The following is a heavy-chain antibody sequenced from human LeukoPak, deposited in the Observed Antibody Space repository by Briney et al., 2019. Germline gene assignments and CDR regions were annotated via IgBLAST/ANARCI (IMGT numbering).Heavy chain of an antibody. CDR3: ARGGNYYYDSSGYYYHDAFDI. Sequence: SETLSLTCTVSGGSISSYYWSWIRQPPGKGLEWIGYIYYSGSTNYNPSLKSRVTISVDTSKNQFSLKLSSVTAADTAVYYCARGGNYYYDSSGYYYHDAFDIWGQGTMVTVSS. V-gene: IGHV4-59*01. CDR2: IYYSGST. J-gene: IGHJ3*02. D-gene: IGHD3-22*01. CDR1: GGSISSYY.